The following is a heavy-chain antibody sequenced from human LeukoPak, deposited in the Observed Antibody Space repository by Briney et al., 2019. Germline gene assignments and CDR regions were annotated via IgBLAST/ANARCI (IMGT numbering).Heavy chain of an antibody. CDR3: ARAVGPFDY. CDR1: GFTFSTYG. J-gene: IGHJ4*02. Sequence: GRSLRLSCAASGFTFSTYGMHWVRQAPGKGLEWVAVIWYDGSNKYYADFVKGRFTISRDNAKNTLYLQMNSLRAEDTAVYYCARAVGPFDYWGQGTLVTVSS. CDR2: IWYDGSNK. D-gene: IGHD1-26*01. V-gene: IGHV3-33*01.